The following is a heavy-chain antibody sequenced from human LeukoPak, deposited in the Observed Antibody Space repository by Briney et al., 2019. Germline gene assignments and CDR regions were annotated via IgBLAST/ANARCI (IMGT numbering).Heavy chain of an antibody. CDR2: IYHSGST. CDR3: ARDLSGSFDY. D-gene: IGHD3-10*01. J-gene: IGHJ4*02. Sequence: SETLSLTCTVSGGSISSGGYYWSWIRQPPGKGLEWIGYIYHSGSTYHNPSLKSRVTISVDTSKNQFSLKLSSVTAADTAVYYCARDLSGSFDYWGQGTLVTVSS. V-gene: IGHV4-30-2*01. CDR1: GGSISSGGYY.